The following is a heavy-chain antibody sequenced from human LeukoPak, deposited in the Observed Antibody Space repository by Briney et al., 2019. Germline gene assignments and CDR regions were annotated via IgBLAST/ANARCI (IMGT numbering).Heavy chain of an antibody. J-gene: IGHJ4*02. Sequence: SETLSLTCVVYGGSFSGYYWSWIRQPPGKGLEWIGEINHSGSTNYNPSLKSRVTISVDTSKNQFSLKLSSVTAADTAVYYCAKARAGAGTFWLDYWGQGTLVTVSS. CDR1: GGSFSGYY. D-gene: IGHD6-13*01. CDR3: AKARAGAGTFWLDY. CDR2: INHSGST. V-gene: IGHV4-34*01.